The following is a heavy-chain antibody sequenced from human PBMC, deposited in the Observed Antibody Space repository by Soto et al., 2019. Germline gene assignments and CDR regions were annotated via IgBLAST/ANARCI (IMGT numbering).Heavy chain of an antibody. CDR3: AKDQVTMTSV. CDR1: GFTLNNFW. D-gene: IGHD3-22*01. V-gene: IGHV3-23*01. CDR2: INGGGSRT. J-gene: IGHJ4*02. Sequence: QPGGSLRLSCTASGFTLNNFWMDWVRQAPGKGLEWVSAINGGGSRTNYADSVTGRFTISRDNSKNTLYLQMNSLRAEDTAVYYCAKDQVTMTSVWGQGTLVTVSS.